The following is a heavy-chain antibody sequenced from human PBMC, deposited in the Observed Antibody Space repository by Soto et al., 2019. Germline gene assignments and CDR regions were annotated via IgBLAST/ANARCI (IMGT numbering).Heavy chain of an antibody. J-gene: IGHJ5*02. CDR2: ISSSSSTI. CDR1: GFTFSRYS. V-gene: IGHV3-48*02. Sequence: EVQLVESGGGLVQPGGSLRLSCAASGFTFSRYSMNWVRQAPGMGLEWVSYISSSSSTIYYADSVKGRFTISRDNAKNSLYLQMNSLRDEDTAAYYCARESITMVRGVIISNWFDLWGQGTLVTVSS. D-gene: IGHD3-10*01. CDR3: ARESITMVRGVIISNWFDL.